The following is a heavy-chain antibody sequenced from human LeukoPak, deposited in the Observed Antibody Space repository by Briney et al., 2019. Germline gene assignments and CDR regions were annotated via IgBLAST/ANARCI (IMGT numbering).Heavy chain of an antibody. CDR1: GYTFTSYG. CDR3: ARVSYSSSSFDY. D-gene: IGHD6-13*01. V-gene: IGHV1-18*01. J-gene: IGHJ4*02. Sequence: GASVKVSCTASGYTFTSYGISWVRQAPGQGLEWMGWISAYNGNTNYAQKLQGRVTMTTDKSTSTAYMELRSLRADDTAVYYCARVSYSSSSFDYWGQGTLVTVSS. CDR2: ISAYNGNT.